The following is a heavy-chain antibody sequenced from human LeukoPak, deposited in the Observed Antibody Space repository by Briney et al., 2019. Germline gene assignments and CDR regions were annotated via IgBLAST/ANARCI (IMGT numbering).Heavy chain of an antibody. CDR1: VYTFTIYD. Sequence: ASVKVSCKSSVYTFTIYDINWVRQATGQGLEWMGWMNPNSGNTGYAQKFQGRVTMTRNTSISTAYMELSSLRSEDTAVYYCARRPSKRYSSGPGFDPWGQGTLVTVSS. CDR3: ARRPSKRYSSGPGFDP. V-gene: IGHV1-8*01. CDR2: MNPNSGNT. J-gene: IGHJ5*02. D-gene: IGHD6-19*01.